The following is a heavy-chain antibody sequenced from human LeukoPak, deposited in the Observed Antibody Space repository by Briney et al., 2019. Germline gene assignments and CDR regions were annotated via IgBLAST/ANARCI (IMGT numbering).Heavy chain of an antibody. CDR3: ARARRAYYYGSGFDY. CDR2: IYHSGST. CDR1: GGSISSGGYY. Sequence: PSQTLSLTCTVSGGSISSGGYYWSWIRQPPGKGLEWIGYIYHSGSTYYNPSLKSRVTISVDRSKNQFSLKLSSVTAADTAVYYCARARRAYYYGSGFDYWGQGTLVTVSS. V-gene: IGHV4-30-2*01. D-gene: IGHD3-10*01. J-gene: IGHJ4*02.